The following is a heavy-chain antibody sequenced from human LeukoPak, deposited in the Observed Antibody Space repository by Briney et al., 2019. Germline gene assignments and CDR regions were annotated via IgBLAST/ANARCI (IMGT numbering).Heavy chain of an antibody. CDR2: IGSSSSYI. CDR1: GFTFSSYS. D-gene: IGHD3-22*01. CDR3: ARAAPTRTLIGSGADY. V-gene: IGHV3-21*01. J-gene: IGHJ4*02. Sequence: GGSLRLSCAASGFTFSSYSMNWVRQAPGKGLEWVSSIGSSSSYIYYADSVKGRFTISRDNAKNSLYLQVNSLRAEDTAVYYCARAAPTRTLIGSGADYWGQGTLVTVSS.